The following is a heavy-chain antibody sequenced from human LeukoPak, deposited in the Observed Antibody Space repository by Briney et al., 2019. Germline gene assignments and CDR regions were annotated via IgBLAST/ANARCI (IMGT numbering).Heavy chain of an antibody. Sequence: GRSLRLSCAASGFTFSSYAMHWVRQAPGKGLEWVAVISYDGSNKYYADSVKGRFTISRDNAKNSLYLQMNSLRAEDTAVYYCARDSQYSSGSNFDYWGQGTLVTVSS. V-gene: IGHV3-30-3*01. CDR3: ARDSQYSSGSNFDY. D-gene: IGHD6-19*01. CDR1: GFTFSSYA. CDR2: ISYDGSNK. J-gene: IGHJ4*02.